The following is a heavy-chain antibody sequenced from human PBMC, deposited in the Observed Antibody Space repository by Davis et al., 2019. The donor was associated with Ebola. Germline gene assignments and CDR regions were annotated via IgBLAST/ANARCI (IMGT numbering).Heavy chain of an antibody. V-gene: IGHV3-48*03. CDR2: VGGGGYTK. CDR3: AGVSGDYGGVDAFDM. Sequence: GGSLRLSCAASTSTFDDWSMNWVRQAPGKGLEWVSSVGGGGYTKDYADSVKGRFTISRDNAKKSLFLEMKSLRVEDTGVYYCAGVSGDYGGVDAFDMWGQGTLVTVSS. J-gene: IGHJ3*02. CDR1: TSTFDDWS. D-gene: IGHD4/OR15-4a*01.